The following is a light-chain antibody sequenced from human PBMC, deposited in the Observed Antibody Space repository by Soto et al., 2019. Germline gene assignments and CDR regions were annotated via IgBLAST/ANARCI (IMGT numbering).Light chain of an antibody. CDR3: QQYGTSPRT. Sequence: EIVMTQSPATLSVSPGERATLSCRASQSVSSNLAWYQQKPGQAPRLLIYGASTRATGIPARFSGSGSGTDFTLTISRLEPEDFAVYICQQYGTSPRTFGQGTKVDI. CDR1: QSVSSN. CDR2: GAS. J-gene: IGKJ1*01. V-gene: IGKV3-15*01.